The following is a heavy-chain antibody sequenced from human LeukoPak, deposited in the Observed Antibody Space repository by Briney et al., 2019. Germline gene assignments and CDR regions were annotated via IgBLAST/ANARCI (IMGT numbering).Heavy chain of an antibody. V-gene: IGHV3-48*01. CDR3: ARAPYSRGGYYS. CDR2: IRNSSSTI. D-gene: IGHD6-13*01. J-gene: IGHJ4*02. Sequence: GGTLRLSCAASGFTFSSYSMNWVRQAPGKGLEWVSYIRNSSSTIYYADSVKGRFTISRDNAKNSLYLQMNSLRAEDTAVYYCARAPYSRGGYYSWGQGALVTVSS. CDR1: GFTFSSYS.